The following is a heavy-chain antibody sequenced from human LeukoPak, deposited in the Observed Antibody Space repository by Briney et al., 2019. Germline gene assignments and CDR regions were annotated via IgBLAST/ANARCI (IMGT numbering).Heavy chain of an antibody. CDR1: GGTFSNYV. V-gene: IGHV1-69*04. CDR3: ASFPYYYDSSGYSRYDYYFDY. D-gene: IGHD3-22*01. J-gene: IGHJ4*02. Sequence: SVKVSCKHSGGTFSNYVINWVRQAPGQGLERVGSTIPFLGIASYAQKFQGRITITTDKSTSPAYMELSSLRSKDTAVYYCASFPYYYDSSGYSRYDYYFDYWGQGTLVTVSS. CDR2: TIPFLGIA.